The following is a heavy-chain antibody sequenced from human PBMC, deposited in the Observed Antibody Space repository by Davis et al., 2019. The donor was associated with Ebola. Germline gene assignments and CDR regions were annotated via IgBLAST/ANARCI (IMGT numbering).Heavy chain of an antibody. CDR2: VSRGTT. CDR1: GFTFSNYA. Sequence: GESLKISCAAPGFTFSNYAMGWVRQAPGKGLEWVSSVSRGTTHYADSVKGRFTISRDNSKDTLSLQMTSLRADDTAIYYCTRFSVAIPTQDFDSWGQGTLVTVSS. CDR3: TRFSVAIPTQDFDS. J-gene: IGHJ4*02. D-gene: IGHD5-12*01. V-gene: IGHV3-23*01.